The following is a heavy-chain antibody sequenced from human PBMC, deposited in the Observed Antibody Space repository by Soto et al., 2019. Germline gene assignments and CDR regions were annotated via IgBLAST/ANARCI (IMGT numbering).Heavy chain of an antibody. J-gene: IGHJ4*02. CDR3: VPIARKTDPAT. Sequence: SGPTLVNPTQTLTLTCTFSGFSLSTYEVSVGWIRQPPGKALEWLALIYWDGDQRYSPSLNSRLTITKDTSENQVVLTMTNMDLVDIATYYCVPIARKTDPATWGQGTLVTVSS. D-gene: IGHD2-15*01. CDR2: IYWDGDQ. CDR1: GFSLSTYEVS. V-gene: IGHV2-5*02.